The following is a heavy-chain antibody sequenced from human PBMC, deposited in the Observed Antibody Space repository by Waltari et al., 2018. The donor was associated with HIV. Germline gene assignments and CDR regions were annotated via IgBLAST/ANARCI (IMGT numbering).Heavy chain of an antibody. CDR3: ARHPPRDGSSESFDY. J-gene: IGHJ4*02. V-gene: IGHV4-39*01. CDR2: IYYSGST. CDR1: GGSISSSSYY. D-gene: IGHD3-22*01. Sequence: QLQLQESGPGLVKPSETLSLTCTVSGGSISSSSYYSGWLRPPPGKGLEWIGSIYYSGSTYYNPSLKSRVTISVDTSKNQFSLKLSSVTAADTAVYYCARHPPRDGSSESFDYWGQGTLVTVSS.